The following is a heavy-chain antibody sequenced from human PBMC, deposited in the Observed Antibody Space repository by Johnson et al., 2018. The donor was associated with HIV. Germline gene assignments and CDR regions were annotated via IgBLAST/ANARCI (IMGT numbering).Heavy chain of an antibody. J-gene: IGHJ3*02. CDR3: ARGGAGGNSEGAFDI. D-gene: IGHD4-23*01. CDR1: GFTFSSYE. CDR2: ISSSGSSI. Sequence: VQLVESGGGLVQPGGSLRLSCAASGFTFSSYEMNWVRQAPGKGLEWVSYISSSGSSIYYADSVKGRFTISRDNAKNSLYLQMNSLRAEDTAVYYCARGGAGGNSEGAFDIWGQGTMVTVSS. V-gene: IGHV3-48*03.